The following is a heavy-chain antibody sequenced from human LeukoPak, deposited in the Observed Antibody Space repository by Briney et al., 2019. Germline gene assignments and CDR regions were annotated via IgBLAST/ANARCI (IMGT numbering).Heavy chain of an antibody. CDR2: ISRTGVTI. Sequence: PGGSLRRSCAASGFTFSDYYMSWIRQAPGKGLEWVSHISRTGVTIYYADSVKGRFTISRDNAKNSLYLQMSSLRAEDTAVYYCARVKGSVFVSDFDYWGQGTLVTVSS. D-gene: IGHD3-3*01. CDR3: ARVKGSVFVSDFDY. CDR1: GFTFSDYY. J-gene: IGHJ4*02. V-gene: IGHV3-11*04.